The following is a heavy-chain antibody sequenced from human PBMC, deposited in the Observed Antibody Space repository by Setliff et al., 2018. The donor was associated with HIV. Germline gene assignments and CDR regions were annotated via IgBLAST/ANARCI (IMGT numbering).Heavy chain of an antibody. Sequence: SETLSLTCAASGYSISSGYYWGWIRQPPGKGLEWIGSIYHSGSTYYNPSLKSRVTISVDTSKNQFSLKLSSVTAADTAVYYCARGGGVVVVAASYWGQGTLVTVSS. J-gene: IGHJ4*02. CDR3: ARGGGVVVVAASY. CDR1: GYSISSGYY. D-gene: IGHD2-15*01. CDR2: IYHSGST. V-gene: IGHV4-38-2*01.